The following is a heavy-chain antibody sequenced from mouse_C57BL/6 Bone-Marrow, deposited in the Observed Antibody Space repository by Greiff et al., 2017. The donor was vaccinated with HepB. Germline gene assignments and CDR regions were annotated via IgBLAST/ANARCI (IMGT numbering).Heavy chain of an antibody. D-gene: IGHD1-1*01. CDR1: GYTFTEYT. J-gene: IGHJ1*03. V-gene: IGHV1-62-2*01. CDR3: ARHEAPSTVVAKDWYFDV. CDR2: FYPGSGSI. Sequence: VKLVESGAELVKPGASVKLSCKASGYTFTEYTIHWVKQRSGQGLEWIGWFYPGSGSIKYNEKFKDKATLTADKSSSTVYMELSRLTSEDSAVYFCARHEAPSTVVAKDWYFDVWGTGTTVTVSS.